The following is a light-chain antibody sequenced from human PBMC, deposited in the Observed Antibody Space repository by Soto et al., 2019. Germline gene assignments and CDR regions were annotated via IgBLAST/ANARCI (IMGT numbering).Light chain of an antibody. Sequence: QSALTQPRSVSGPPGQSVSISCSGTSSDVGTYNYVSWYQQHPGKAPKLMIYDVSKRPSRISSRFSGSKSANTASLTISGLQAEDEALYYCSSYTSTTTVRFVFGTGTKVTVL. J-gene: IGLJ1*01. V-gene: IGLV2-11*01. CDR1: SSDVGTYNY. CDR3: SSYTSTTTVRFV. CDR2: DVS.